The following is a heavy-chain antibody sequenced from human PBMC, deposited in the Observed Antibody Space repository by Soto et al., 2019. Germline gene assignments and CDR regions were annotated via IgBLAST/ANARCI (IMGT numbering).Heavy chain of an antibody. CDR3: VSTGPD. CDR2: ISFDDSNK. D-gene: IGHD3-10*01. J-gene: IGHJ4*02. V-gene: IGHV3-30*03. CDR1: GFSFGNHG. Sequence: QVQLEESGGGIVQPGGSLRLSCVASGFSFGNHGMHWVRQARGKELEWVALISFDDSNKKYADSVKGRFTISRDNSRNMLFLQMNSLRPDDTAVYYCVSTGPDWGQGTQVIVSS.